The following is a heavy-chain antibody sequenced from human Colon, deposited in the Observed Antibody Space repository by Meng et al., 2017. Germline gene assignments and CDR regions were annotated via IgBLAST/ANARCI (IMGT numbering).Heavy chain of an antibody. J-gene: IGHJ5*02. CDR1: GGTFSTYH. CDR2: IIPAVGSA. Sequence: QVHWVQAGAGVTKPGYSVNVPCKASGGTFSTYHFVWVRQAPGQGLEWMGRIIPAVGSAKYAQRFQGRVTITADIATNTAYMELRSLRSDDTAVYYCARGGSALTIMGSLDPWGQGTLVTVSS. V-gene: IGHV1-69*08. CDR3: ARGGSALTIMGSLDP. D-gene: IGHD2-15*01.